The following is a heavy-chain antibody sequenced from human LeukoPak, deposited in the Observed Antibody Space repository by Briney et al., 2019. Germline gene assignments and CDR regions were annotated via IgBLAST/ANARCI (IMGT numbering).Heavy chain of an antibody. D-gene: IGHD2-15*01. CDR1: GGSISSSSYY. CDR2: FYYSGNT. V-gene: IGHV4-39*07. CDR3: ARGATHFDY. J-gene: IGHJ4*02. Sequence: SETLSLTCTVSGGSISSSSYYWGWIRQPPGKGLEWIGSFYYSGNTYYNPSLQSRVTISVDTSKNQFSLKLSSVTAADTAIYYCARGATHFDYWGQGTLVTVSS.